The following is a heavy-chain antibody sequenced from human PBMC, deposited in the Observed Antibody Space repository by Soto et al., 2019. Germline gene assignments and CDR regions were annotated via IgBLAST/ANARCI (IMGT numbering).Heavy chain of an antibody. CDR1: GGSFSGYY. V-gene: IGHV4-34*01. J-gene: IGHJ6*03. CDR3: ARAPRGGGYYYYYYMDV. Sequence: SETLSLTCAVYGGSFSGYYWSWIRQPPGKGLEWIGEINHSGSTNYNPSLKSRATISVDTSKNQFSLKLSSVTAADTAVYYCARAPRGGGYYYYYYMDVRGKGTTVTVSS. CDR2: INHSGST. D-gene: IGHD3-10*01.